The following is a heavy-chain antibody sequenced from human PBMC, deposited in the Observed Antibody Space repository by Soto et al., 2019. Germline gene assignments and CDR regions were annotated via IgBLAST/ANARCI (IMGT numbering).Heavy chain of an antibody. CDR1: GGSISSYY. CDR3: ARIGSGSLRDYYGMDV. Sequence: SDTLSLTCTVSGGSISSYYWSWIRQPPGKGLEWIGYIYYSGSTNYNPSLKSRVTISVDTSKNQFSLKLSSVTAADTAVYYCARIGSGSLRDYYGMDVWGQGTTVTVS. V-gene: IGHV4-59*01. J-gene: IGHJ6*02. D-gene: IGHD1-26*01. CDR2: IYYSGST.